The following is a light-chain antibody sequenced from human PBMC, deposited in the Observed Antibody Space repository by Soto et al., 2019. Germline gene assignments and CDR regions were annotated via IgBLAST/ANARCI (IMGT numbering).Light chain of an antibody. CDR2: EAS. V-gene: IGKV1-5*03. J-gene: IGKJ1*01. Sequence: DIQMTQSPSTLSASVGDRVTITCRASQTISRRLAWYQQKPGKAPKLLISEASSLQSGVTSRFSGSDSGTEFTLTISSLQPDDFAPYYCQQCYSYSLTFGQGTKVESK. CDR3: QQCYSYSLT. CDR1: QTISRR.